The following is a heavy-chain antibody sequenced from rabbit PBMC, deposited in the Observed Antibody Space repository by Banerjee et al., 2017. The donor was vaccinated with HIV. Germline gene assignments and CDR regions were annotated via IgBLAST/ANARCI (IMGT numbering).Heavy chain of an antibody. J-gene: IGHJ4*01. Sequence: QEQLEESGGDLVKPEGSLTLTCTASGFSFSSSYYMCWVRQAPGKGLEWIGCIYAGSSGSTYYARWAKGRFTFSKPSSTTVTLQMTSLTAADTATYFCARDLAGVIGWNFNLWGQGTLVTVS. CDR3: ARDLAGVIGWNFNL. V-gene: IGHV1S45*01. CDR1: GFSFSSSYY. D-gene: IGHD4-1*01. CDR2: IYAGSSGST.